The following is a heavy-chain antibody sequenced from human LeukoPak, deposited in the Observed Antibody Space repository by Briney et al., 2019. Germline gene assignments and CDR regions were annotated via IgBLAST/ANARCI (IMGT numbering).Heavy chain of an antibody. J-gene: IGHJ5*02. CDR2: IWYDGSNK. D-gene: IGHD2-2*03. CDR3: ARDFYAGYCDSPRCPP. Sequence: PGGSLRLSCAASGFTFSSYGMHWVRQAPGKGLEWVAVIWYDGSNKYYADSVKGRFTISRDNAKNSLYLQMNSLRDEDTAVYYCARDFYAGYCDSPRCPPWGQGTLVTVSS. CDR1: GFTFSSYG. V-gene: IGHV3-33*01.